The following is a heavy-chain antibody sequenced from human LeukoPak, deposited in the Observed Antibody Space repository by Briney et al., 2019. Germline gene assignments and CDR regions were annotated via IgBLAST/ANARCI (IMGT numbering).Heavy chain of an antibody. V-gene: IGHV1-69*06. Sequence: SVKVSCKASGDTFSSYAISWVRQAPGQGLEWMGRIIPIFGTANYAQKFQGRVTITADKSTSTAYMELSSLRPEDTAVYYCALTIFGVVVDYWGQGTLVTVSS. CDR2: IIPIFGTA. CDR3: ALTIFGVVVDY. D-gene: IGHD3-3*01. J-gene: IGHJ4*02. CDR1: GDTFSSYA.